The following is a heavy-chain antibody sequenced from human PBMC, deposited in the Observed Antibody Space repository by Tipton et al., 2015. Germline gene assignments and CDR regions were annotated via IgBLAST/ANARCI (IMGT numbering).Heavy chain of an antibody. J-gene: IGHJ4*02. V-gene: IGHV3-7*01. CDR3: ARDTTTVTTFGSFDY. CDR2: INPDGSEK. Sequence: SLRLSCKPSGFAFYNWAMHWVRQSPGKGLEWVANINPDGSEKDYVDSVKGRFTISRDNAKNSLWLQMNSLRAEDTAVFYCARDTTTVTTFGSFDYWGRGTLVTVSS. CDR1: GFAFYNWA. D-gene: IGHD4-11*01.